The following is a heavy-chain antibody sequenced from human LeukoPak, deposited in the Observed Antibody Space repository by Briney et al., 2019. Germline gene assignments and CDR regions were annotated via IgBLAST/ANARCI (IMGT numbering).Heavy chain of an antibody. CDR2: INPNSGGT. V-gene: IGHV1-2*06. CDR3: ARAKGLAAASEYFQH. J-gene: IGHJ1*01. CDR1: GYTFTGYY. D-gene: IGHD6-13*01. Sequence: ASVKVSCKASGYTFTGYYMHWVRQAPGQGLEWMGRINPNSGGTNYAQKFQGRVTMTRDTSISTAYTELSRLRSDDTAVYYCARAKGLAAASEYFQHWGQGTLVTVSS.